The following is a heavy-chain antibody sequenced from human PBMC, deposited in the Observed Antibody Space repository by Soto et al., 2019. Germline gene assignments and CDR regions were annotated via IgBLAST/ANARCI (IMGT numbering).Heavy chain of an antibody. V-gene: IGHV3-30*18. D-gene: IGHD1-1*01. Sequence: QVQLQESGGGVVQPGRSLRLSCTASGFTFSSYGMHWVRQAPGKGLEWVAVISYDGRNKFYADSVKGRFTISRDNSKNTLDLQMNSMRGEDSVLYYCAKDRHDWNRIGYFDYWGQGTLVTVSA. CDR2: ISYDGRNK. CDR3: AKDRHDWNRIGYFDY. J-gene: IGHJ4*02. CDR1: GFTFSSYG.